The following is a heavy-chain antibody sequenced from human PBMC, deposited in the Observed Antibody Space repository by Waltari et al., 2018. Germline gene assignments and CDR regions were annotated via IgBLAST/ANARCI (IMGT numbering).Heavy chain of an antibody. D-gene: IGHD3-22*01. CDR2: SIPICGTA. V-gene: IGHV1-69*14. CDR3: ARDRANYYDSSGYTFDY. CDR1: GGTFSSYA. Sequence: QVQLVQSGAEVKKPGSSVKVSCKASGGTFSSYAISWVRQAPGQGLEWMGGSIPICGTANYAQKFQGRVTITADKSTSTAYMELSSLRSEDTAVYYCARDRANYYDSSGYTFDYWGQGTLVTVSS. J-gene: IGHJ4*02.